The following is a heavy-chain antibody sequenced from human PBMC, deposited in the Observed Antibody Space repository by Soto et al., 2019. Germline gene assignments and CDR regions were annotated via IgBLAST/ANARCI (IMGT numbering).Heavy chain of an antibody. J-gene: IGHJ4*02. CDR1: GFIFNSYS. Sequence: HPGGSLRLSCAASGFIFNSYSMNWVRQAPGKGLEWIAYIRSSGSPIYYADSVKGRFTISRDNSKTSLYLQMDSLTVEDTAMYYCTRDPHALDFWGRGTLVTVSS. CDR3: TRDPHALDF. CDR2: IRSSGSPI. D-gene: IGHD2-2*01. V-gene: IGHV3-48*04.